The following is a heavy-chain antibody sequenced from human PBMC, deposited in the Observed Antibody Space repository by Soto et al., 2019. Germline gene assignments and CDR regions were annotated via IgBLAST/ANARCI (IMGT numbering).Heavy chain of an antibody. D-gene: IGHD7-27*01. Sequence: QVQLQESGPGLVKPSGTLSLTCAVSGDSISTNNWWSWVRQPPGKGLEWIGEIYHSGSTNYNPSLKSRVTISADRSKNQLSLRLNSVTAADTAVYFCARDTHWGLGDWGQGTLVIVSS. V-gene: IGHV4-4*02. CDR3: ARDTHWGLGD. CDR1: GDSISTNNW. J-gene: IGHJ4*02. CDR2: IYHSGST.